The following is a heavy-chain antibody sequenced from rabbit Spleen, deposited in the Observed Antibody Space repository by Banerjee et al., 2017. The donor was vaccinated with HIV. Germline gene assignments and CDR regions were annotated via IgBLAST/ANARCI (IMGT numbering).Heavy chain of an antibody. CDR1: GVSFSSNYY. Sequence: QEQLEESGGDLVKPGASLTLTCTASGVSFSSNYYMCWVRQAPGKGLEWIACIDTGSSDFTYFASWAKGRFTCSKTSSTTVTLQMTSLTAADTATYFCARDTGSSFSSYGMDLWGQGTLVTVS. D-gene: IGHD8-1*01. V-gene: IGHV1S45*01. CDR3: ARDTGSSFSSYGMDL. CDR2: IDTGSSDFT. J-gene: IGHJ6*01.